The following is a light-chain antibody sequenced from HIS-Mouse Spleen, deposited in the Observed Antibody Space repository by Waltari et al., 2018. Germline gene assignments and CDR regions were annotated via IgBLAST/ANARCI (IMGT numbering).Light chain of an antibody. V-gene: IGLV1-47*01. J-gene: IGLJ2*01. Sequence: QSVLTQPPSASGTPGQRVTISCSGSSSNIGSNYVYWYQQLPGTAPKLLIYRNKRRPSGGPDGFAGSKAGTSASLAISGLRSEDEADYYCAAWDDSLSGPVFGGGTKLTVL. CDR3: AAWDDSLSGPV. CDR1: SSNIGSNY. CDR2: RNK.